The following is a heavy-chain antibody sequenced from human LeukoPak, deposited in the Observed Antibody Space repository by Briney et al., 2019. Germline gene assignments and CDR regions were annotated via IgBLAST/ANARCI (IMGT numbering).Heavy chain of an antibody. D-gene: IGHD3-10*01. Sequence: SETLSLTCTVSGGSISSSPYYWGWIRQPPGKGLEWIGTIYYSGSTYYNPSLKSRVTISVDTSKNQFSLKLSSVTAADTAVYYCASFVRGVISNWFDPWGQGTLVTVSS. J-gene: IGHJ5*02. CDR3: ASFVRGVISNWFDP. CDR2: IYYSGST. CDR1: GGSISSSPYY. V-gene: IGHV4-39*07.